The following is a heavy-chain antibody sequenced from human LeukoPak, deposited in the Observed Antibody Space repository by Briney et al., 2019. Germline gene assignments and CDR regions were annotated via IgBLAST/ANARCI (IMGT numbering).Heavy chain of an antibody. CDR3: ARSVVQDGYNPYYYGLDV. J-gene: IGHJ6*02. D-gene: IGHD5-24*01. V-gene: IGHV1-69*04. CDR1: GGNFSKYA. Sequence: SAKISCNDSGGNFSKYAFTWVRQAPGQGLEWMGRILPVAGLANYAQKFRGRLTITTDKATSTAYMELSGLRSEDTAVYYCARSVVQDGYNPYYYGLDVWGQGTTVTVSS. CDR2: ILPVAGLA.